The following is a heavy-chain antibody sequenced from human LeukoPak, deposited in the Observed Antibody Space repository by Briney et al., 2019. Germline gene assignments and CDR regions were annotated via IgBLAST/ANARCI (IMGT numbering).Heavy chain of an antibody. CDR1: GSTFSNYG. CDR3: ARDLPLRSWYFDY. D-gene: IGHD6-13*01. V-gene: IGHV1-18*01. CDR2: ISAYNGNT. J-gene: IGHJ4*02. Sequence: ASVKVSCKSSGSTFSNYGVTWVRQAPGQGLEWMGWISAYNGNTHYAQKFQGRVTMTTDTSTSTAYMELRSLRSDDTAVYYCARDLPLRSWYFDYWGQGTLVTVSS.